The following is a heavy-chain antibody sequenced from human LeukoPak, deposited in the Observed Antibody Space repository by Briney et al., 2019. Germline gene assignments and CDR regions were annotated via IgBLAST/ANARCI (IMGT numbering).Heavy chain of an antibody. J-gene: IGHJ6*03. CDR1: GFTFSRFS. V-gene: IGHV3-21*01. D-gene: IGHD2-21*02. Sequence: PGGSLRLSCAASGFTFSRFSMNWVRQAPGKGLEWVSSISSSNNYIYYADSVKGRFTISRDNAKNSLYLQMNSLRAEDTAVYYCARGPTAGLYYYYYYMDVWGKGTTVTVSS. CDR2: ISSSNNYI. CDR3: ARGPTAGLYYYYYYMDV.